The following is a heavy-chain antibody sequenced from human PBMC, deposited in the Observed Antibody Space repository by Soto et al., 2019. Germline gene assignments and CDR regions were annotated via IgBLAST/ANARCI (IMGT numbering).Heavy chain of an antibody. V-gene: IGHV3-23*01. CDR3: AKDSLAQSLRFDP. CDR2: ISGSGGST. Sequence: EVQLLESGGGLVQPGGSLRLSCAASGFTFSSYAMSWVRQAPGKGLEWVSAISGSGGSTNYADSVKGRFTISRGNSKNTLDLQMNSLIAEDTAVYYGAKDSLAQSLRFDPWGQGTLVTVSS. CDR1: GFTFSSYA. J-gene: IGHJ5*02.